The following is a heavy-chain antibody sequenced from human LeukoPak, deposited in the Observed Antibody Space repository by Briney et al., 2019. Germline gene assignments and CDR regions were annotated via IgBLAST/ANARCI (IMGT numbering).Heavy chain of an antibody. Sequence: GASVKVSCKASGGTFSSYAISWVRQAPGQGLEWMGGIIPIFGTANYAQKFQGRVTITADKSTSTAYMELSSLRSEDTAVYYCARGTDYDILTGYHPAMYYFDYWGQGTLVTVSS. CDR2: IIPIFGTA. D-gene: IGHD3-9*01. J-gene: IGHJ4*02. V-gene: IGHV1-69*06. CDR1: GGTFSSYA. CDR3: ARGTDYDILTGYHPAMYYFDY.